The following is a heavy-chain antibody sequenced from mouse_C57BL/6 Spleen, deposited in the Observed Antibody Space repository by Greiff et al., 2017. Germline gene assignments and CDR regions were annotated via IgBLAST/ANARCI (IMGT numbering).Heavy chain of an antibody. CDR2: INPNYGTT. Sequence: VQLKESGPELVKPGASVKISCKASGYSFTDYNMNWVKQSNGKSLEWIGVINPNYGTTSYNQKFKSKATLTVDQSSSTAYMQLNSLTSEDSAVYYWARSGGNPNGYFDVWGTGTTVTVSS. J-gene: IGHJ1*03. CDR1: GYSFTDYN. D-gene: IGHD2-1*01. V-gene: IGHV1-39*01. CDR3: ARSGGNPNGYFDV.